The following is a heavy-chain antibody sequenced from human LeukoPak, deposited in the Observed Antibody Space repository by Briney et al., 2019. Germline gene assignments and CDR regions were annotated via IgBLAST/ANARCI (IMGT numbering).Heavy chain of an antibody. Sequence: PSETLSLTCTVSGVSIISYYWSWLRQPPGKGLEWIAFIHSSGSTGYNPSLKSRFTLSLDTSKNHFSLKVTSMTAADTGVYYCARSLPGAIGAADFWGQGTLVTVSS. V-gene: IGHV4-59*01. CDR1: GVSIISYY. CDR3: ARSLPGAIGAADF. J-gene: IGHJ4*02. D-gene: IGHD6-13*01. CDR2: IHSSGST.